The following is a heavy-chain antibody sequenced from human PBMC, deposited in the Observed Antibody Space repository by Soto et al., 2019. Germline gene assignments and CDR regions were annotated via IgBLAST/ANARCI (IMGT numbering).Heavy chain of an antibody. CDR3: ARTGYCSSTSCYLSWFDP. V-gene: IGHV1-69*02. Sequence: VKVSCKASGGTFSSYTISWVRQAPGQGLEWMGRIIPILGIANYAQKFQGRVTITADKSTSTAYMELSSLRSEDTAVYYCARTGYCSSTSCYLSWFDPWGQGTLVTVSS. J-gene: IGHJ5*02. CDR2: IIPILGIA. CDR1: GGTFSSYT. D-gene: IGHD2-2*01.